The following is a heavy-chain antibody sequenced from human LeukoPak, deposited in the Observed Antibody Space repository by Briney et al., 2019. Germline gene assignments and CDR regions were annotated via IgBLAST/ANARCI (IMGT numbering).Heavy chain of an antibody. CDR2: ISYDGSNK. D-gene: IGHD6-13*01. CDR3: AKDLIAVAVTNWFDP. J-gene: IGHJ5*02. V-gene: IGHV3-30*18. Sequence: GGSLRLSCAASGFTFSSYGMHWVRQAPGKGLEWVAVISYDGSNKYYADSVKGRFTISRDNSKNTLYLQMNSLRAEDTAVYYCAKDLIAVAVTNWFDPWGQGTLVTVSS. CDR1: GFTFSSYG.